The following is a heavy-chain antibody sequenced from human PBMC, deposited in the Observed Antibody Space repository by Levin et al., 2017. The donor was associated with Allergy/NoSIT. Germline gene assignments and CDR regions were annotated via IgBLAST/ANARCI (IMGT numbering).Heavy chain of an antibody. D-gene: IGHD3-10*01. CDR2: ISSSSSYI. V-gene: IGHV3-21*01. CDR3: AREVQAHYGSGSRDFDY. J-gene: IGHJ4*02. CDR1: GFTFSSYS. Sequence: GGSLRLSCAASGFTFSSYSMNWVRQAPGKGLEWVSSISSSSSYIYYADSVKGRFTISRDNAKNSLYLQMNSLRAEDTAVYYCAREVQAHYGSGSRDFDYWGQGTLVTVSS.